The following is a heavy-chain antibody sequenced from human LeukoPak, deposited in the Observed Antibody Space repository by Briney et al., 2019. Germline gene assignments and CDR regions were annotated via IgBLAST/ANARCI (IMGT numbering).Heavy chain of an antibody. D-gene: IGHD2-2*01. CDR3: AREGDCSSTSCYNWFDP. Sequence: ASVKVSCKASGYTFTGYYMHWVRQAPGQGLEWMGWINPNSGGTNYAQKFQGRVTMTRDTSISTAYMELSRLRSDDTAVYYCAREGDCSSTSCYNWFDPWGQGTLVNVSS. CDR1: GYTFTGYY. V-gene: IGHV1-2*02. J-gene: IGHJ5*02. CDR2: INPNSGGT.